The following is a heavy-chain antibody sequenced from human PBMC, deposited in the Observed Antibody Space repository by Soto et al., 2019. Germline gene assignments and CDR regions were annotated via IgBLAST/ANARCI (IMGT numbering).Heavy chain of an antibody. CDR1: GFTFSSYG. D-gene: IGHD3-9*01. CDR3: AKDGPYYDILTGPDY. Sequence: RLSCASSGFTFSSYGMHWVRQAPGKGLEWVAVISYDGSNKYYADSVKGRFTISRDNSKNTLYLQMNSLRAEDTAVYYCAKDGPYYDILTGPDYWGQGTLVTVS. J-gene: IGHJ4*02. CDR2: ISYDGSNK. V-gene: IGHV3-30*18.